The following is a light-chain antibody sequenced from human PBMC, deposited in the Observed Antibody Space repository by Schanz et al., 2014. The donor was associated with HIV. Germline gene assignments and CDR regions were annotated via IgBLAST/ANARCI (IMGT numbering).Light chain of an antibody. CDR2: LNSDGSH. CDR3: ATWDSNTLWV. J-gene: IGLJ3*02. CDR1: SGHRTYA. Sequence: QPVLTQSPSASASLGASVKLTCTLDSGHRTYAIAWHQQQPEKGPRFLMNLNSDGSHNKGDGTPDRFSGTSSGAERYLTISSLQSEDEADYYCATWDSNTLWVFGGGTKLTVL. V-gene: IGLV4-69*01.